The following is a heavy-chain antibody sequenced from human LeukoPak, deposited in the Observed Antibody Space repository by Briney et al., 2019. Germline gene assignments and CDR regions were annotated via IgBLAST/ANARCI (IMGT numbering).Heavy chain of an antibody. D-gene: IGHD1-7*01. J-gene: IGHJ4*02. CDR1: GASVTDHY. V-gene: IGHV4-4*07. Sequence: SETLSLTCTVSGASVTDHYWSWIRQPAGKGLEWIGRIYISGNTQYNPSLTSRVAMSLDTSKNQFSLNLNPVTAADTAIYYCARDQAPNWNYDVFDYWGQGTLVTVSS. CDR3: ARDQAPNWNYDVFDY. CDR2: IYISGNT.